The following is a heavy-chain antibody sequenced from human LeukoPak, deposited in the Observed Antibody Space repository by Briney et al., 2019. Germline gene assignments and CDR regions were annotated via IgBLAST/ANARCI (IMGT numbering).Heavy chain of an antibody. CDR1: GGSLSGYH. Sequence: SETLSLTCAVYGGSLSGYHWSWIRQPPGKGLEWIGEINHSGSTNYNPSLKSRVTISVDTSKNQFSLKLSSVTAADTAAYYRARVGDGDPGGMDVWGQGTTVTVSS. CDR2: INHSGST. D-gene: IGHD4-17*01. V-gene: IGHV4-34*01. CDR3: ARVGDGDPGGMDV. J-gene: IGHJ6*02.